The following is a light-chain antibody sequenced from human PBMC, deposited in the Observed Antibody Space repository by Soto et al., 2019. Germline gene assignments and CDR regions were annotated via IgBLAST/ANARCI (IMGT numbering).Light chain of an antibody. CDR1: QSISSSY. Sequence: EIVLTQSPGTLSSSPGERATLSCRASQSISSSYLAWYQQKPGQAPMLLIYGASSRATGIPDRFSGSGSGTDFTLTISRLEPEDFAVYYCQKYGSSPRTFGQGTKVEIK. V-gene: IGKV3-20*01. J-gene: IGKJ1*01. CDR2: GAS. CDR3: QKYGSSPRT.